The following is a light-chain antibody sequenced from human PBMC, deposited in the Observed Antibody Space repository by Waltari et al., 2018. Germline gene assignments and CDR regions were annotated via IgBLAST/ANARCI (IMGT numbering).Light chain of an antibody. J-gene: IGLJ1*01. CDR3: SSYRSDNTLA. V-gene: IGLV2-14*01. Sequence: QSALTQPASVTGSPGQSTLISCIGTSDDVGVYDEVSWYQQHPGKAPRLIIFEVRRQHTGVSNRFSASKSGNTASLTISGLQAEDEADYFCSSYRSDNTLAFGIGTKVTVL. CDR1: SDDVGVYDE. CDR2: EVR.